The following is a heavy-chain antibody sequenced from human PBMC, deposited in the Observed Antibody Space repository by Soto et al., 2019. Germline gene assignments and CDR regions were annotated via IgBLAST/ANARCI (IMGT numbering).Heavy chain of an antibody. V-gene: IGHV5-51*01. CDR2: IYPGDSDT. CDR3: ARVYSSGSDY. J-gene: IGHJ4*02. CDR1: GYSFTTYW. D-gene: IGHD6-19*01. Sequence: GESLKISCKGSGYSFTTYWIGWVRQMPVKGLEWMGIIYPGDSDTKYSPSFQGQVTISADKSINTAYLQWSSLQASDSAMYYCARVYSSGSDYWGQGTLVTVS.